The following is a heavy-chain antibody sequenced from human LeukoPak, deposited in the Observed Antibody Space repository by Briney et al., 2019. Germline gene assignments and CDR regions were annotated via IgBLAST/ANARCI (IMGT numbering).Heavy chain of an antibody. CDR2: IYYSGST. V-gene: IGHV4-39*01. Sequence: SETLSLTCTVSGGSISSSSYYWGWIRQPPGKGLEWIGSIYYSGSTYYNPSLKSRVTISVDTSKNQFSLKLSSVTAADTAGYYCARQQLLVLPRGWFDPWGQGTLVTVSS. D-gene: IGHD6-19*01. CDR1: GGSISSSSYY. CDR3: ARQQLLVLPRGWFDP. J-gene: IGHJ5*02.